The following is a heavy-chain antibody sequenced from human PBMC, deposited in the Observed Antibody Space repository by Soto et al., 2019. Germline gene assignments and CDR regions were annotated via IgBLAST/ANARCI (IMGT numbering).Heavy chain of an antibody. D-gene: IGHD2-2*01. CDR1: GFTFSSYS. J-gene: IGHJ6*02. CDR3: ARGIVLLVAAMRRGIDV. CDR2: ISSSSSSYI. Sequence: EVQLVESGGGLVKPGGSLRLSCAASGFTFSSYSMKWVRQAPGKGLEWVSSISSSSSSYIYYADSVKGRFTISRDNAKNSLYLQMNSLRAEDTAVYYCARGIVLLVAAMRRGIDVWGQGTTVTVSS. V-gene: IGHV3-21*01.